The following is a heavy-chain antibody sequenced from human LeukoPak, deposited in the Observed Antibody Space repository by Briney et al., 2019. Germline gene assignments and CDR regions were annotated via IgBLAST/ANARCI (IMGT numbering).Heavy chain of an antibody. CDR1: GYTFTSYG. CDR2: ISAYNGNT. Sequence: GASVKVSCKASGYTFTSYGISWVRQAPGQGLEWMGWISAYNGNTNHAQKLQGRVTMTTDTSTSTAYMELRSLRSDDTAVYYCARELRYFDWLIPDPNAFDIWGQGTMVTVSS. CDR3: ARELRYFDWLIPDPNAFDI. D-gene: IGHD3-9*01. J-gene: IGHJ3*02. V-gene: IGHV1-18*01.